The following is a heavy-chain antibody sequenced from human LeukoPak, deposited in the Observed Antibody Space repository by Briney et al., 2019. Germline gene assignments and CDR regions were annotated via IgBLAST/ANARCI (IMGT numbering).Heavy chain of an antibody. CDR3: ARAGAGTTWGRAFDI. CDR1: GYTFTGYY. CDR2: INPNSGGT. Sequence: ASVKVSCKASGYTFTGYYMHWVRQAPGQGLEWMGWINPNSGGTNYAQKFQGRVTMTRDTSISTAYMELSRLRSDDTAVYYCARAGAGTTWGRAFDIWGQGTMVTVSS. D-gene: IGHD1-7*01. V-gene: IGHV1-2*02. J-gene: IGHJ3*02.